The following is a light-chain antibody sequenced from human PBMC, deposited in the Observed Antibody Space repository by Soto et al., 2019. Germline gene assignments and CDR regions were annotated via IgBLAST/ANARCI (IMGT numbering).Light chain of an antibody. Sequence: SALTQPAPVSGSPGQSVAICCTGTSIDSGPYNYVSWYQQPPGKAPKLIIYEVSYRPSGISNRFSGSKSGNTASLTISGLQAEDEADYCCSSYTSSTDYIFGSGTKVTVL. CDR3: SSYTSSTDYI. V-gene: IGLV2-14*01. J-gene: IGLJ1*01. CDR2: EVS. CDR1: SIDSGPYNY.